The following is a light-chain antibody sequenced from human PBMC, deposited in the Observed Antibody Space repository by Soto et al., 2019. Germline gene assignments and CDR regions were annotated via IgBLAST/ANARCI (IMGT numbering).Light chain of an antibody. V-gene: IGLV1-44*01. Sequence: QSALTQPPSASGTPGQRVTITCSGSTSNIGNNIVNWYQQLPGTAPKLLIYFNDQRPSGVPDRFSGSKSGTSGSLVISGLQSEDEADYYCASWDDSLNGLYVFGPGTKLTVL. CDR3: ASWDDSLNGLYV. J-gene: IGLJ1*01. CDR1: TSNIGNNI. CDR2: FND.